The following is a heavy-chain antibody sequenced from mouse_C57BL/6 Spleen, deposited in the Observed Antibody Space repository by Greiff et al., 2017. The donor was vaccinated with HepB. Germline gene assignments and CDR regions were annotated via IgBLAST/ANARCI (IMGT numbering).Heavy chain of an antibody. D-gene: IGHD2-3*01. CDR3: AQRGLDGYLFDY. V-gene: IGHV1-42*01. CDR2: INPSTGGT. J-gene: IGHJ2*01. CDR1: GYSFTGYY. Sequence: EVQLQESGPELVKPGASVKISCKASGYSFTGYYMNWVKQSPEKSLEWIGEINPSTGGTTYNQKFKAKATLTVDKSSSTAYMQLKSLTSEDSAVYYCAQRGLDGYLFDYWGQGTTLTVSS.